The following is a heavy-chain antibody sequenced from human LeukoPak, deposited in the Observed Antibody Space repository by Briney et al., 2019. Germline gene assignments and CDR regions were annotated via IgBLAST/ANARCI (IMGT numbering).Heavy chain of an antibody. CDR2: INPTGDST. V-gene: IGHV1-46*01. CDR1: GYTFTSYY. D-gene: IGHD1-26*01. CDR3: AREPSESFIDY. J-gene: IGHJ4*02. Sequence: ASVKVSCKASGYTFTSYYMHWVRQAPGQGLEWMGLINPTGDSTGYAQKFQGRVTMTTDTSTSTAYMELRSLRSDDTAVYYCAREPSESFIDYWGQGTLVTVSS.